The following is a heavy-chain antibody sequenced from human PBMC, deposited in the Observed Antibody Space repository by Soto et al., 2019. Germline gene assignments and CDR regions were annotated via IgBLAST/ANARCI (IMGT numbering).Heavy chain of an antibody. CDR3: ARGLSKYYYYYMDV. CDR1: GYTFTSYD. Sequence: ASVKVSCKASGYTFTSYDINWVRQATGQGLEWMGWMNPNSGNTGYAQKFQGRVTMTRNTSISTAYMELSSLRSEDTAVYYCARGLSKYYYYYMDVWGKGTTVTVSS. V-gene: IGHV1-8*01. J-gene: IGHJ6*03. CDR2: MNPNSGNT.